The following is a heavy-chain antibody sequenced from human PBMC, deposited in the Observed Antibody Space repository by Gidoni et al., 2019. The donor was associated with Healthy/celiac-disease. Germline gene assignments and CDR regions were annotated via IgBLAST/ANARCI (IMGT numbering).Heavy chain of an antibody. CDR2: ISWNSGSI. D-gene: IGHD3-22*01. Sequence: EVQLVESGGGLVQPGRSLRLSCAASGFTFDDYAMHWVRQAPGKGLEWVSGISWNSGSIGYADSVEGRFTISRDNAKNSLYLQMNSLRAEDTALYYCAKKNYYDSSGQVGGAFDIWGQGTMVTVSS. CDR1: GFTFDDYA. V-gene: IGHV3-9*01. J-gene: IGHJ3*02. CDR3: AKKNYYDSSGQVGGAFDI.